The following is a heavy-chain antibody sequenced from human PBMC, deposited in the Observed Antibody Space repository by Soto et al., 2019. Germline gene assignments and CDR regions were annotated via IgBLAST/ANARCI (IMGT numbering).Heavy chain of an antibody. J-gene: IGHJ6*02. CDR1: GYTFTDYY. Sequence: GASVKVSCKASGYTFTDYYIHWVRQAPGQGLEWLASVAPDGHTTHYAEKFQGRLTVTRNTSISTAYMDLSRLRSDDTAMYYCARHGLGSGSPGYYAMDVWGQGTTVTVS. V-gene: IGHV1-2*02. D-gene: IGHD3-10*01. CDR2: VAPDGHTT. CDR3: ARHGLGSGSPGYYAMDV.